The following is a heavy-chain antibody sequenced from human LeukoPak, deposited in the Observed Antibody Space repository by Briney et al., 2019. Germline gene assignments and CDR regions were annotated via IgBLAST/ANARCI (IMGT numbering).Heavy chain of an antibody. CDR1: GYTFTGYY. D-gene: IGHD3-3*01. V-gene: IGHV1-2*02. J-gene: IGHJ4*02. CDR2: INPNSGGT. Sequence: ASVKVSCKASGYTFTGYYMHWVRQAPGQGLEWMGWINPNSGGTNYAQKFQGRVTMTRDTSISTAYMELSRLRSDGTAVYYCARVDDFWSGYYQPYYFDYWGQGTLVTVSS. CDR3: ARVDDFWSGYYQPYYFDY.